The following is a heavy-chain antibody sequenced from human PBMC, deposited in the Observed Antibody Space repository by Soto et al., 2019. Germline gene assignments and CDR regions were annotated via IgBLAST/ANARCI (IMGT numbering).Heavy chain of an antibody. J-gene: IGHJ6*02. CDR2: IWYDGSNK. CDR3: ARDRLRLTYYYYYGMDV. CDR1: GFTFSSYG. Sequence: PGGSLRLSCAASGFTFSSYGMHWVRQAPGKGLEWVAVIWYDGSNKYYADSVKGRFTISRDNSKNTLYLQMNSLRAEDTAVYYCARDRLRLTYYYYYGMDVWGQGTTVTVSS. V-gene: IGHV3-33*01. D-gene: IGHD4-17*01.